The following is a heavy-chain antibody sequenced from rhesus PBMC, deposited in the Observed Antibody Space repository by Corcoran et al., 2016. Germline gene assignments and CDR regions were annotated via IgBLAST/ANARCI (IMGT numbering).Heavy chain of an antibody. V-gene: IGHV4-80*01. Sequence: QVQLQESGPGLVKPSETLSLTCAVSGGSFSSYWWSWIRQPPGKGLEWIGEINGNSGSTNYNPSPKSRVTISKDASKNQFSLKLSDVTAADTAVYYCARYILYSSGWSDFDYWGQGVLVTVSS. CDR2: INGNSGST. J-gene: IGHJ4*01. D-gene: IGHD6S26*01. CDR1: GGSFSSYW. CDR3: ARYILYSSGWSDFDY.